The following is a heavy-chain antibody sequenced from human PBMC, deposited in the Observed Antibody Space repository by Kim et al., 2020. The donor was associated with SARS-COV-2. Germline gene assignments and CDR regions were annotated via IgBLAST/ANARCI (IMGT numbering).Heavy chain of an antibody. J-gene: IGHJ4*02. Sequence: GGSLRLSCAASGFTLSSYDMSWVRQAPGKGLEWVSAISNRDGSTYYAGSVRGRFTISRDNSKNTLYLQMNSLRAEDTAVYYCVRRWQPGSDYWGQGALVSVSS. V-gene: IGHV3-23*01. CDR2: ISNRDGST. CDR3: VRRWQPGSDY. CDR1: GFTLSSYD. D-gene: IGHD2-15*01.